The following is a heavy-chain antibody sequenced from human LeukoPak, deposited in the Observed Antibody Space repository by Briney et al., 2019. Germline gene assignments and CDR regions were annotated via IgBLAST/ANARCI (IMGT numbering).Heavy chain of an antibody. J-gene: IGHJ4*02. CDR3: ARDPGIAAAGIYFDY. CDR1: GFTFSSYA. CDR2: ISNDGSKK. Sequence: PGGSLRLSCAASGFTFSSYALHWVRQAPGKGLEWVAVISNDGSKKDYADSVKGRFTISRDNSKNTLYLQMNSLRAEDTAVYYCARDPGIAAAGIYFDYWGQGTLVTVSS. D-gene: IGHD6-13*01. V-gene: IGHV3-30*04.